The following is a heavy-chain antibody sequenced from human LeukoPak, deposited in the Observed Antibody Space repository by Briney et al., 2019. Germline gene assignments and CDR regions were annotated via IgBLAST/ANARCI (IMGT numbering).Heavy chain of an antibody. J-gene: IGHJ5*02. V-gene: IGHV1-2*02. Sequence: GASVKVSCKASGYTFTGYYMHWVRQAPGQGLEWMGWINPNSGGTNYAQKFQGRVTMTRDTSISTAYMELSSLRSDDTAVYFCARSIGIWFGEGGWFDRWGQGTLVTVSS. CDR2: INPNSGGT. D-gene: IGHD3-10*01. CDR1: GYTFTGYY. CDR3: ARSIGIWFGEGGWFDR.